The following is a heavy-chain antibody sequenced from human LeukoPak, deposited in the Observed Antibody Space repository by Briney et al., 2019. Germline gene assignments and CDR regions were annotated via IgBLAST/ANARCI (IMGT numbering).Heavy chain of an antibody. CDR1: GFIFGDHA. D-gene: IGHD5-12*01. Sequence: GGSLRLSCTASGFIFGDHAMSWVRQAPGQGLEWVGFIRGKAYGGTTDYAASVKGRFTISRDDSEGIAYLQMNSLRIDDTAVYYCARGPIHLWLHNGMDVWGQGTTVIVFS. CDR3: ARGPIHLWLHNGMDV. CDR2: IRGKAYGGTT. V-gene: IGHV3-49*04. J-gene: IGHJ6*02.